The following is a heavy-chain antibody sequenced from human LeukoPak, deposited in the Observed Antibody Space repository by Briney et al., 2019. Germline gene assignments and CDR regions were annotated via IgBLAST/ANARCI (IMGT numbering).Heavy chain of an antibody. D-gene: IGHD3-10*01. Sequence: PGGSLRLSCAASGFTFSSYGMHWVRQAPGKGLEWVAVIWYDGSNKYYADSVKGRFTISRDNSKNSLYLQMNSLRAEDTAVYYCARATYGSGSLFINWGQGTLVTVSS. J-gene: IGHJ4*02. CDR3: ARATYGSGSLFIN. CDR2: IWYDGSNK. CDR1: GFTFSSYG. V-gene: IGHV3-33*01.